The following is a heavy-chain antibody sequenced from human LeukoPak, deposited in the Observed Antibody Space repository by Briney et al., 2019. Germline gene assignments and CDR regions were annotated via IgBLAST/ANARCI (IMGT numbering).Heavy chain of an antibody. V-gene: IGHV4-38-2*01. CDR3: ARPGGSLAAHFDH. CDR2: IHYSGST. Sequence: PSETLSLTCVVSGYSISSGYYWGWIRQPPGKGLEWIGSIHYSGSTYYNPSLKSRATISVDTSKNQFYLRLRSVTAADTAVYYCARPGGSLAAHFDHWGQGTLVAVSS. D-gene: IGHD2-15*01. CDR1: GYSISSGYY. J-gene: IGHJ4*02.